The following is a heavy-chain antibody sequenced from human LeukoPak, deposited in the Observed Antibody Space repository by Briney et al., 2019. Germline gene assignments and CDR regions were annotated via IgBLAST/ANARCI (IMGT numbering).Heavy chain of an antibody. CDR3: ARNPSQKDRKEGDCSSTSCPNVDY. D-gene: IGHD2-2*01. J-gene: IGHJ4*02. CDR1: GGTFSSYA. CDR2: IIPILGIA. Sequence: SVKVSCKASGGTFSSYAISWVRQAPGQGLEWMGRIIPILGIANYAQKFQGRVTITADKSTSTAYMELSSLRSEDTAVYYCARNPSQKDRKEGDCSSTSCPNVDYWGQGTLVTVSS. V-gene: IGHV1-69*04.